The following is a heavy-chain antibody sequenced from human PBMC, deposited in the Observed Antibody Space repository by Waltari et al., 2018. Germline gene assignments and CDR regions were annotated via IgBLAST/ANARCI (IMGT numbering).Heavy chain of an antibody. Sequence: EVQLVESGGGLVQPGRSLRLSCAASGFNFEVYAMHWVRQAPGKGLEWVSSISSNGGSIGYADSVRGRFTISRDNAKSSLYLEMNSLRGEDTALYYCAKGNSAWYADYWGQGTLVTVSS. CDR3: AKGNSAWYADY. V-gene: IGHV3-9*01. CDR2: ISSNGGSI. D-gene: IGHD6-19*01. J-gene: IGHJ4*02. CDR1: GFNFEVYA.